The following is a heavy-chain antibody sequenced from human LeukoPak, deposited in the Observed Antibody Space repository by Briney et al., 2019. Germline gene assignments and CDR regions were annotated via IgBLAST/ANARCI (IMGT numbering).Heavy chain of an antibody. CDR1: GGSITTYY. Sequence: PSETLSLTCTVSGGSITTYYWSWIRQPPGKGLEWIGYIYHSGSTYYNPSLKSRVTISVDTSKNQFSLKLSSVTAADTAVYYCARSRVAVAADFDYWGQGTLVTVSS. D-gene: IGHD6-19*01. J-gene: IGHJ4*02. CDR2: IYHSGST. CDR3: ARSRVAVAADFDY. V-gene: IGHV4-59*12.